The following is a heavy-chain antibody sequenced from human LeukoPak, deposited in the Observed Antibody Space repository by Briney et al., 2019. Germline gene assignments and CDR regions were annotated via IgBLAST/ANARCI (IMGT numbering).Heavy chain of an antibody. CDR1: GGSISSGGYY. J-gene: IGHJ4*02. Sequence: PSQTLSLTCTVSGGSISSGGYYWSWIRQHPGKGLEWIGYIYYSGSTYYNPSLKSRVTISVDTSKNQFSLKLSSVTAADTAVYYCARESYSNYGPWHFDYWGQGTLVTVSS. CDR3: ARESYSNYGPWHFDY. D-gene: IGHD4-11*01. V-gene: IGHV4-31*03. CDR2: IYYSGST.